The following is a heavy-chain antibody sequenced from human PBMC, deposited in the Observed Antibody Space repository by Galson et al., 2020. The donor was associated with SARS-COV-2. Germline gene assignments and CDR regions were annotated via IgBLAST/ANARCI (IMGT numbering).Heavy chain of an antibody. CDR3: AGLVHWFDY. V-gene: IGHV3-7*01. CDR1: GFIFSHYW. CDR2: IKEDGSER. J-gene: IGHJ4*02. D-gene: IGHD1-1*01. Sequence: GESLKISCAPSGFIFSHYWMSWVRQAPGKGLEWVANIKEDGSERYYIDSVKGRFTISRDNAKNLLYLQMNSLRAEDTALYYCAGLVHWFDYWGQGTLVTVSS.